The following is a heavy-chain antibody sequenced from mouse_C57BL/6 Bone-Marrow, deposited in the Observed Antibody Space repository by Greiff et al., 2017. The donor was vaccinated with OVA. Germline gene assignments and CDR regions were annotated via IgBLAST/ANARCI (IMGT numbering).Heavy chain of an antibody. J-gene: IGHJ4*01. Sequence: VQLQQSGAELVRPGASVTLSCKASGYTFTDYEMHWVKQTPVHGLEWIGAIDPETGGTAYNQKFKGKAILTADKSSSTAYMELRSLTSDDTAVYDCTRLWLYAMDYWGQGTSVTVSS. D-gene: IGHD2-2*01. CDR1: GYTFTDYE. V-gene: IGHV1-15*01. CDR3: TRLWLYAMDY. CDR2: IDPETGGT.